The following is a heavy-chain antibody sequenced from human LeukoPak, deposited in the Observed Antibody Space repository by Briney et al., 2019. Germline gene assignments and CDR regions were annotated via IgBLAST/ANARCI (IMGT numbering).Heavy chain of an antibody. J-gene: IGHJ4*02. D-gene: IGHD3-16*02. V-gene: IGHV3-21*01. CDR3: ARELSRGITFGGVIAEEDY. CDR1: GFTFSSYS. Sequence: GGSLRLSCAASGFTFSSYSMNWVRQAPGKGLEWVSSISSSSSYIYYADPVKGRFTISRDNAKNSLYLQMNSLRAEDTAVYYCARELSRGITFGGVIAEEDYWGQGTLVTVSS. CDR2: ISSSSSYI.